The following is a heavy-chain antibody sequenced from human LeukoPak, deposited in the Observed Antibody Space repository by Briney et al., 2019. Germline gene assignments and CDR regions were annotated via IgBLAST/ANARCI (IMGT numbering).Heavy chain of an antibody. Sequence: PSETLSLTCTVSGGSITTYYWSWIRQPPGKGLEWIGFIFYSGSTNYNPSLKSRVTISLNTSKTQFSLKLSSVTAADTAVYYCAGGVTTSSFDYWGQGTLVTVSS. J-gene: IGHJ4*02. CDR3: AGGVTTSSFDY. V-gene: IGHV4-59*01. D-gene: IGHD4-17*01. CDR2: IFYSGST. CDR1: GGSITTYY.